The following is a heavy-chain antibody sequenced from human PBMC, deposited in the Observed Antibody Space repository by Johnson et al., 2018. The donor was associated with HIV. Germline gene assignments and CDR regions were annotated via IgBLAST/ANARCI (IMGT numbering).Heavy chain of an antibody. J-gene: IGHJ3*02. CDR3: AKARGYDPYDAFDI. CDR1: GFTFSSYT. CDR2: ISYDGSSK. D-gene: IGHD5-12*01. V-gene: IGHV3-30-3*01. Sequence: QVQVVESGGGVVQPGRSLRLSCAASGFTFSSYTMHWVRHVPDKGLEWVALISYDGSSKYYADSVKGRFTISRDNSKNTLYLQMNSLRAEDTAVYYCAKARGYDPYDAFDIWGQGTMVTVSS.